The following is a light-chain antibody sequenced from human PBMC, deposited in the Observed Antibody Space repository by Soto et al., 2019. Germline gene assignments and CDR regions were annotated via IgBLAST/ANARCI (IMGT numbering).Light chain of an antibody. CDR2: EVN. Sequence: QSVLTQPASVSGSPGQSITISCTGTSSDVGGYNYVSWYQQHPGKAPKLMIYEVNNRPSGVSNRFSGSKSGNTASLTISGLQAEDEADYYCSSYTSPTTLWVFGGGTKVTVL. CDR1: SSDVGGYNY. J-gene: IGLJ3*02. CDR3: SSYTSPTTLWV. V-gene: IGLV2-14*01.